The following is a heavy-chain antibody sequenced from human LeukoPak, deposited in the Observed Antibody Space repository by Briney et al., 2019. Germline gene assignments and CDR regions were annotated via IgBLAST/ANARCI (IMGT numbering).Heavy chain of an antibody. Sequence: GGSLRLSCAASGFTVSSYWMSWVRQAPGKGREWVANIKQDGSEKYYVDSVKGRFTISRDNAKNSLYLQMNSLRAEDTAVYYCAREGGDAFDIWGQGTMVTVSS. CDR2: IKQDGSEK. J-gene: IGHJ3*02. V-gene: IGHV3-7*01. D-gene: IGHD3-16*01. CDR1: GFTVSSYW. CDR3: AREGGDAFDI.